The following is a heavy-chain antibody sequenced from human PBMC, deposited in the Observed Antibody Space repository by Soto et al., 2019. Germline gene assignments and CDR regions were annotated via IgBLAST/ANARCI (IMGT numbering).Heavy chain of an antibody. CDR2: IYYSGST. CDR3: ARASGWEPFDY. Sequence: PSETLSLTCTVSGGSISRYYWSWIRQPPGKGLEWIGYIYYSGSTNYNPSLKSRVTISVDTSKNQFSLKLSSVTAADTAVYYCARASGWEPFDYWGQGTLVTVSS. D-gene: IGHD1-26*01. J-gene: IGHJ4*02. V-gene: IGHV4-59*01. CDR1: GGSISRYY.